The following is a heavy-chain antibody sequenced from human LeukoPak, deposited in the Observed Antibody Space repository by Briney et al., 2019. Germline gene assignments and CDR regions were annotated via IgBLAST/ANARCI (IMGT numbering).Heavy chain of an antibody. CDR3: ARVWYSYGYFDY. V-gene: IGHV1-2*06. D-gene: IGHD5-18*01. Sequence: ASVKVSCKASGYTFTGYYIHWVRQAPGQGLEWMGRINPNSGGTNYAQKFQGRVTMTRDTSISTAYMELSRLRSDDTAVYYCARVWYSYGYFDYWGQGTLVTVSS. CDR2: INPNSGGT. CDR1: GYTFTGYY. J-gene: IGHJ4*02.